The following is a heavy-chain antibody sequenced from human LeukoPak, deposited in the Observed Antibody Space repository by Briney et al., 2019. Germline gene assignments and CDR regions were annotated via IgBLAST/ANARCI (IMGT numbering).Heavy chain of an antibody. CDR1: GYTFTGYY. V-gene: IGHV1-2*02. D-gene: IGHD6-19*01. CDR2: INPNSGGT. CDR3: ARDAVAGTGNFDY. Sequence: ASVKVSCKASGYTFTGYYMHWVRQAPGQGLEWMGWINPNSGGTNYAQKFHGRVTMTRDTSISTAYMELSRLRSDDTAVYYCARDAVAGTGNFDYWGQGTLVTVSS. J-gene: IGHJ4*02.